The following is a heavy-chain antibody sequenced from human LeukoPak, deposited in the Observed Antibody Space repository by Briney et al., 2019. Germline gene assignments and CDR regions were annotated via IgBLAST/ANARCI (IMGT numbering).Heavy chain of an antibody. D-gene: IGHD6-6*01. CDR3: ARARIAARKVASLGY. Sequence: GASVKVSCKSSVYTFTGYDINWVRQATGQGLEWMGWMNPNSGNTGYAQKFQGRVTMTRNTSISTAYMELSSLRSEDTAVYYCARARIAARKVASLGYWGQGTLVTVSS. CDR1: VYTFTGYD. CDR2: MNPNSGNT. J-gene: IGHJ4*02. V-gene: IGHV1-8*01.